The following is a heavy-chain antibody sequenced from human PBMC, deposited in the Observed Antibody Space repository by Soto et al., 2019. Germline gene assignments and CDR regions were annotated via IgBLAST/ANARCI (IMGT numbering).Heavy chain of an antibody. CDR2: IRSKAYGGTT. J-gene: IGHJ6*02. Sequence: PGGSLRLSCTASGFTFGDYAMSWFRQAPGKGLEWVGFIRSKAYGGTTEYAASVKGRFTISRDDSKSIAYLQMNSLKTEDTAVYYCTRENWGSGEYYYYGMDVWGQGTTVTVSS. CDR3: TRENWGSGEYYYYGMDV. D-gene: IGHD3-16*01. CDR1: GFTFGDYA. V-gene: IGHV3-49*03.